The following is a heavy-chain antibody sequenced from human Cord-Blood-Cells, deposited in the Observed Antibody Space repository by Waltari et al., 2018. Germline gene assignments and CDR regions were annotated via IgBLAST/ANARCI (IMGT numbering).Heavy chain of an antibody. J-gene: IGHJ3*02. V-gene: IGHV4-59*11. Sequence: QVQLQESGPGLVKPSETLSLTCTVSGGSISSHYWSWIRQPPGKGLEWIGYIYYSGSTNYNPSLESRVTISVDTSKNQFSLKLSSVTAADTAVYYCARGSSGSYYAFDIWGQGTMVTVSS. CDR1: GGSISSHY. CDR3: ARGSSGSYYAFDI. CDR2: IYYSGST. D-gene: IGHD1-26*01.